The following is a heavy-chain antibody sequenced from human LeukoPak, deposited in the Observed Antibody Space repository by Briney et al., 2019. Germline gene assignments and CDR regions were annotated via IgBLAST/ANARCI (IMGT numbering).Heavy chain of an antibody. CDR1: GYSFTKYW. CDR3: VRLSRNWSDGGVDQ. Sequence: GESLKISCKASGYSFTKYWIGWVRQMPGKGLEWMGIIYPGDSDTRYSPSSKGQVTISAAKSISTAYLQWSSLQASDTAMYYCVRLSRNWSDGGVDQWGQGTLVTASS. V-gene: IGHV5-51*01. CDR2: IYPGDSDT. D-gene: IGHD1-1*01. J-gene: IGHJ4*02.